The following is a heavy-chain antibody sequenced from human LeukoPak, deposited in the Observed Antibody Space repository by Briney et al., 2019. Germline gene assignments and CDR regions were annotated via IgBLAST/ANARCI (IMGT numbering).Heavy chain of an antibody. CDR2: ISSSSYI. J-gene: IGHJ3*02. V-gene: IGHV3-21*01. CDR3: ARVPHYYDRSGSVNDAFDI. D-gene: IGHD3-22*01. CDR1: GFTFSNYN. Sequence: GGSLRLSCAASGFTFSNYNMNWVCQAPGKGLEWVSFISSSSYIYYADSVKGRFTVSRDNAKNSLYLQMNNLRAEDTAVYYCARVPHYYDRSGSVNDAFDIWGQGTMVTVSS.